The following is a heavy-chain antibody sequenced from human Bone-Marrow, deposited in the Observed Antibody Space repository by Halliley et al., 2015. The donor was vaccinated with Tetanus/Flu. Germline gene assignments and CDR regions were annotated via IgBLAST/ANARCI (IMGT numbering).Heavy chain of an antibody. V-gene: IGHV3-74*01. CDR2: IKREGSYT. J-gene: IGHJ4*02. D-gene: IGHD3-22*01. Sequence: IKREGSYTSYADSVKGRFTITRDNAKNTLYLQINSLKAEDTAVYYCVRDKTNYNRSSGDDFDYWGQGTLVTVSS. CDR3: VRDKTNYNRSSGDDFDY.